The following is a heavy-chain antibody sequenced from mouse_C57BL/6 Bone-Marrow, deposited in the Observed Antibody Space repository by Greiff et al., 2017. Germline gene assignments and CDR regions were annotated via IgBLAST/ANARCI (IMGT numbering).Heavy chain of an antibody. CDR1: GYSITSGYY. Sequence: EVKLVESGPGLVKPSQSLSLTCSVTGYSITSGYYWNWIRQFPGNKLEWMGYISYDGSNNYNPSLKNRISITRDTSKNQFFLKLNSVTTEDTATYYCARAPPYYYGSSYPYAMDYWGQGTSVTVSS. J-gene: IGHJ4*01. CDR3: ARAPPYYYGSSYPYAMDY. CDR2: ISYDGSN. V-gene: IGHV3-6*01. D-gene: IGHD1-1*01.